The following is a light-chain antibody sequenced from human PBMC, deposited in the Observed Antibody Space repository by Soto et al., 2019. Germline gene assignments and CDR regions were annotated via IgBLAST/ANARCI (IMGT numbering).Light chain of an antibody. CDR3: LQHNSYPQT. CDR1: QGIRDA. V-gene: IGKV1-17*01. J-gene: IGKJ1*01. CDR2: AAS. Sequence: DIQMTQSPSSLSASVGDRVTITCRASQGIRDALGWYQQKPGKAPKRLIYAASSLQSGVPSRFSGSGSGTEFTLTISSLQPEDFATYYCLQHNSYPQTFVQGNKVEIK.